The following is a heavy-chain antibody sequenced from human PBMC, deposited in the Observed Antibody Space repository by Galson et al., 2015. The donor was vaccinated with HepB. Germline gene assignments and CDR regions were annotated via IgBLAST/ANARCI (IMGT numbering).Heavy chain of an antibody. CDR2: SITTLGTT. D-gene: IGHD3-3*01. CDR3: ARGLGPFSGVIISDWFDP. J-gene: IGHJ5*02. V-gene: IGHV1-69*08. Sequence: SVQVSCKASGGAFSSYSINWVRQAPGHGLGWMGRSITTLGTTNFAQNFHGSVTITADKSTGTAYWELSSLGSDDTAVDYCARGLGPFSGVIISDWFDPWGQGTLVTVSS. CDR1: GGAFSSYS.